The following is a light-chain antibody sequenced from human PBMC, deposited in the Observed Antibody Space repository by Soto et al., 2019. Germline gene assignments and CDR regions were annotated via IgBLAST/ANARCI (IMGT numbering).Light chain of an antibody. V-gene: IGLV2-14*01. CDR3: QSYDRSLSGSF. Sequence: QSVLTQPASVSGSPGQSITISCTGTSSDVGAYNYVSWYQHHPGKVPKLLIYEVTNRPSGVSDRFSGSKSGNTASLTISGLQAEDEADYYCQSYDRSLSGSFFGTGTKLTVL. J-gene: IGLJ1*01. CDR2: EVT. CDR1: SSDVGAYNY.